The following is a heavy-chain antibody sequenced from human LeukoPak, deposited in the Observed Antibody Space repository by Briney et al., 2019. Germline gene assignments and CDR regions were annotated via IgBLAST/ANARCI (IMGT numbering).Heavy chain of an antibody. CDR2: INPNSGGT. CDR1: GYTFTGYY. Sequence: SVKVSCKASGYTFTGYYMHWVRQAPGQGLEWMGWINPNSGGTNYAQKFQGRVTMTRDTSISTAYMELSRLRSDDTAVYYCAGGRGIAVAGPSGRDLFDLWGRGTLVTVSS. D-gene: IGHD6-19*01. J-gene: IGHJ2*01. V-gene: IGHV1-2*02. CDR3: AGGRGIAVAGPSGRDLFDL.